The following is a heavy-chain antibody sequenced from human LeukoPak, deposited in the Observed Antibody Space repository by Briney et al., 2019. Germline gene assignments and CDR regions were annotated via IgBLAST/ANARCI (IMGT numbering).Heavy chain of an antibody. CDR3: ARDRSSTSCFDY. CDR1: GGSISSYY. Sequence: PSETLSLTCTVSGGSISSYYWSWIRQPPGKGLEWIGYIYYSGSTNYNPSLKSRVTISVDTPKNQFSLKLSSVTAADTAVYYCARDRSSTSCFDYWGQGTLVTVSS. D-gene: IGHD2-2*01. CDR2: IYYSGST. J-gene: IGHJ4*02. V-gene: IGHV4-59*01.